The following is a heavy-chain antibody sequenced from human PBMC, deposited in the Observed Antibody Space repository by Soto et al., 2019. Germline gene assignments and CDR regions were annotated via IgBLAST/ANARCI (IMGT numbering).Heavy chain of an antibody. D-gene: IGHD3-3*01. V-gene: IGHV4-59*01. J-gene: IGHJ5*02. Sequence: PSETLSLTCTVSGGSISSYYWSWIRQPPGKGLEWIGYIYYSGSTNYNPSLKSRVTISVDTSKNQFSLKLSSVTAADTAVYYCAREIRGHDFWSGPVYNWFDPWGQGTLVTVSS. CDR1: GGSISSYY. CDR2: IYYSGST. CDR3: AREIRGHDFWSGPVYNWFDP.